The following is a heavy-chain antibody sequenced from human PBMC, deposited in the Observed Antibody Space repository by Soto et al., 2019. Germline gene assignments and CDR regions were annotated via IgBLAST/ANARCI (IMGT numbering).Heavy chain of an antibody. J-gene: IGHJ5*02. V-gene: IGHV3-11*01. Sequence: QVQLVEAGGGLVKPGGSLRLSCAASEFTFSDYYMTWIRQAPGKGLEWVSYISNSGSTIYYADSVKGRFNISRDNSKNSLYLQMNSLRDEDKAVYYCARGLAYGYAGWLDPWGQGTLVTVSP. CDR1: EFTFSDYY. D-gene: IGHD5-12*01. CDR2: ISNSGSTI. CDR3: ARGLAYGYAGWLDP.